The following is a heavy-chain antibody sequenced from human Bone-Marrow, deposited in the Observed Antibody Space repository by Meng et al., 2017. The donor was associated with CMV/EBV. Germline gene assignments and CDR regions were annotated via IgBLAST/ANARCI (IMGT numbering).Heavy chain of an antibody. J-gene: IGHJ4*02. CDR3: ARAFSFGVVDY. D-gene: IGHD3-3*01. CDR1: GFTFSPYS. V-gene: IGHV3-21*06. CDR2: ISTSSSYI. Sequence: GESLKISCVGSGFTFSPYSMNWVRQASGKGLEWVSSISTSSSYIHYADSVTGRFTISRDNAKNTLYLQMNSLRAEDTAVYYCARAFSFGVVDYWGQGTLVTVSS.